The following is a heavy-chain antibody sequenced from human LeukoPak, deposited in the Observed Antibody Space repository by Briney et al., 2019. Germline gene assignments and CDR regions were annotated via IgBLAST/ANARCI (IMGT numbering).Heavy chain of an antibody. D-gene: IGHD3-10*01. CDR3: ARNRYYYGSGNYGVPNWFDP. V-gene: IGHV4-39*01. Sequence: PSETLPLTCTVSGGSISSSSYYWGWIRQPPGKGLEWFGSIFYSGNTYYNPSLKSRVSISVDTSKNQFSLKLSSVAAADTAVYYCARNRYYYGSGNYGVPNWFDPWGQGTLVTVSS. CDR1: GGSISSSSYY. J-gene: IGHJ5*02. CDR2: IFYSGNT.